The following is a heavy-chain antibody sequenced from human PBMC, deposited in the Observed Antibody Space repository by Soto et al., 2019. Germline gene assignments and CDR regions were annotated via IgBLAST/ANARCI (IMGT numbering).Heavy chain of an antibody. J-gene: IGHJ4*02. D-gene: IGHD6-13*01. CDR3: ARESSRRAAAGPPDY. V-gene: IGHV3-30-3*01. CDR2: ISYDGSNK. Sequence: GGSLRLSCAASGFTFSSYAMHWVRQAPGKGLEWVAVISYDGSNKYYADSVKGRFTISRDNSKNTLYLQMNSLRAEDTAVYYCARESSRRAAAGPPDYWGQGTLVTVSS. CDR1: GFTFSSYA.